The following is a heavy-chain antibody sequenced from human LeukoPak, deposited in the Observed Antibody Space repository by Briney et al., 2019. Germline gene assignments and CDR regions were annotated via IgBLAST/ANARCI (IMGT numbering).Heavy chain of an antibody. Sequence: GGSLRLSCAASGFTFSSYWMSWVRQAPGKGLEWVANIKQDGSEKYYVDSVKGRFTISRDNAKNSLYLQMNSLRAEDTAVYYCARVVGSGWYSRTLWFDPWGQGTLVTVSS. CDR1: GFTFSSYW. J-gene: IGHJ5*02. CDR3: ARVVGSGWYSRTLWFDP. D-gene: IGHD6-19*01. V-gene: IGHV3-7*01. CDR2: IKQDGSEK.